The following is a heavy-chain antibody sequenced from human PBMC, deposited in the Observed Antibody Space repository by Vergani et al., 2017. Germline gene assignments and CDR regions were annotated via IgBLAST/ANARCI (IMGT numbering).Heavy chain of an antibody. CDR1: GGTFSSYA. D-gene: IGHD2-15*01. V-gene: IGHV1-69*12. J-gene: IGHJ6*02. CDR2: IIPIFGTA. Sequence: QVQLVQSGAEVKKPGSSVKVSCKASGGTFSSYAISWVRQAPGQGLEWMGGIIPIFGTANYAQKFQGRVTITADESTSTAYMELSSLRSEDTAVYYCARGCSGGSCYSGYYYYGMDVWGQGTTVTVSS. CDR3: ARGCSGGSCYSGYYYYGMDV.